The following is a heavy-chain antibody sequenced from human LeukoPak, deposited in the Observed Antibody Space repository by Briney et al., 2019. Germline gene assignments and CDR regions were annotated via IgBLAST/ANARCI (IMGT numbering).Heavy chain of an antibody. J-gene: IGHJ4*02. CDR1: GFTFSGYA. Sequence: GGSLRLSCAASGFTFSGYAMSRVRQFPGKGLEWVSAISGNGGSTYYADSMKGRFTISRDNSKNTLYLQMNSLRVEDTAVYYCAKETRAGGYFDYWGQGTLLTVSS. D-gene: IGHD3-16*01. V-gene: IGHV3-23*01. CDR2: ISGNGGST. CDR3: AKETRAGGYFDY.